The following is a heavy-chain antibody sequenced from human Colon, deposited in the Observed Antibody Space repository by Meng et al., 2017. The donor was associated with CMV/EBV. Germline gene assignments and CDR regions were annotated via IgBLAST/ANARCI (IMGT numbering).Heavy chain of an antibody. CDR2: IYYNGRT. CDR3: ARVSKGRLDP. Sequence: GSLRLSCSVSSDSVRTSNYYWAWIRQAPGKRLEWIGNIYYNGRTNYNPSLKSRVTISMDTSKNHFSLRLSSVTAADTAVYYCARVSKGRLDPWGQGTLVTVSS. CDR1: SDSVRTSNYY. D-gene: IGHD3-16*02. J-gene: IGHJ5*02. V-gene: IGHV4-39*07.